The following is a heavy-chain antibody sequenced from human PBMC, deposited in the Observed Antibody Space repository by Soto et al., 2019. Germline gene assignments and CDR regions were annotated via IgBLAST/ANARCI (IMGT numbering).Heavy chain of an antibody. V-gene: IGHV4-59*01. CDR3: ARTNYYMDV. CDR1: GGSISSYY. Sequence: PSETLSLTCPVSGGSISSYYWSWIRQPPGKGLEWIGYIYYSGSTNYNPSLKSRVTISVDTSKNQFSLKLSSVTAADTAVYYCARTNYYMDVWGKGTTVTVS. J-gene: IGHJ6*03. CDR2: IYYSGST.